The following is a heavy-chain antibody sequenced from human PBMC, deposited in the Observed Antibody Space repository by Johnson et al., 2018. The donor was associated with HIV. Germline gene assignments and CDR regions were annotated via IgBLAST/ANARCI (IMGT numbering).Heavy chain of an antibody. V-gene: IGHV3-66*01. D-gene: IGHD3-10*01. J-gene: IGHJ3*02. Sequence: VQLVESGGVVVQPGGSLRLSCAASGFTFDDYAMHWVRQAPGKGLEWVSVIYSGGSTYYADSVTGRFTISRDNSKNTLYLQMNSLRAGDTAVYYCARARGAPWDAFDIWGQGTMVTVSS. CDR1: GFTFDDYA. CDR3: ARARGAPWDAFDI. CDR2: IYSGGST.